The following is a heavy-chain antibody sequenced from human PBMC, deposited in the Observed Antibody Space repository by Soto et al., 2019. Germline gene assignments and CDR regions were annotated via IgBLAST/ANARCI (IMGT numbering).Heavy chain of an antibody. CDR2: INPSGST. CDR1: GYTLTANY. J-gene: IGHJ4*02. CDR3: ARPPGPLSEWYYFDS. V-gene: IGHV1-2*02. D-gene: IGHD2-8*01. Sequence: GASVKVSCKASGYTLTANYLHWVRQAPGQGLEWMGRINPSGSTNYAQRFQGRVTMTWDASLNTAYLELSSLKSEDMAVYYCARPPGPLSEWYYFDSWGQGTLVTVYS.